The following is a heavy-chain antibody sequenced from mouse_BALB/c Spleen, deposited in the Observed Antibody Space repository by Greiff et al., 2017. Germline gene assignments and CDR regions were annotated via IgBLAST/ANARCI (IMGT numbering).Heavy chain of an antibody. Sequence: EVKLVESGGGLVKPGGSLKLSCAASGFTFSSYAMSWVRQTPEKRLEWVATISSGGSYTYYPDSVKGRFTISRDNAKNTLYLQMSSLRSEDTAMYYCARQDTTDQAWFAYWGQGTQVTVSA. V-gene: IGHV5-9-3*01. CDR2: ISSGGSYT. CDR3: ARQDTTDQAWFAY. J-gene: IGHJ3*01. CDR1: GFTFSSYA. D-gene: IGHD1-1*01.